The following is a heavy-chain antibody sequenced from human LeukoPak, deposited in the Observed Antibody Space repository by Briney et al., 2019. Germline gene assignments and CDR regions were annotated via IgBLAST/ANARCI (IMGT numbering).Heavy chain of an antibody. CDR3: ARGGEYDYGDYVVGWFDP. D-gene: IGHD4-17*01. Sequence: ASVKVSFKGSGYTFTSYGISWVRQAPGEGLEWMGWSSAYNGNTNYAQKLQGRVTMTTDTSTSTAYMELRSLRSDDTAVYYCARGGEYDYGDYVVGWFDPWGQGTLVTVSS. V-gene: IGHV1-18*01. J-gene: IGHJ5*02. CDR1: GYTFTSYG. CDR2: SSAYNGNT.